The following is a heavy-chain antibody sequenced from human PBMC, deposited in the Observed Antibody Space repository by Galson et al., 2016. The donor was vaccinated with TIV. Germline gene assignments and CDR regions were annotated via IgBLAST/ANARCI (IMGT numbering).Heavy chain of an antibody. J-gene: IGHJ3*02. D-gene: IGHD4-17*01. Sequence: QSGAEVKKPGESLKISCKGSGYTFTNYWIVWVRQMPGKGLEWMGIIYPGDSATRYSPSFQGRVTLSDDRSINPAYLLLKSLKASATAMHYCARRFAVDYRGYAAFDIWSQGTIVTVSS. CDR2: IYPGDSAT. V-gene: IGHV5-51*01. CDR3: ARRFAVDYRGYAAFDI. CDR1: GYTFTNYW.